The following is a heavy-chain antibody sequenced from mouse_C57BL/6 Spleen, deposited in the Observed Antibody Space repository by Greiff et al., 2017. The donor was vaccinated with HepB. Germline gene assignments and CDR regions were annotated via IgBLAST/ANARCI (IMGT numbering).Heavy chain of an antibody. CDR1: GFTFSSYA. CDR2: ISDGGSYT. CDR3: ARVPSYYYGSSPYWYFDV. Sequence: EVKLVESGGGLVKPGGSLKLSCAASGFTFSSYAMSWVRQTPEKRLEWVATISDGGSYTYYPDNVKGRFTISRDNAKNNLYLQMSHLKSEDRAMYYCARVPSYYYGSSPYWYFDVWGTGTTVTVSS. J-gene: IGHJ1*03. D-gene: IGHD1-1*01. V-gene: IGHV5-4*03.